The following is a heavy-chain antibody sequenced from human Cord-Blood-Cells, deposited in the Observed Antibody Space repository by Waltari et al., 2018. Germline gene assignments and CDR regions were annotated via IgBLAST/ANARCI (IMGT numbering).Heavy chain of an antibody. J-gene: IGHJ4*02. CDR1: GYTLTELS. D-gene: IGHD3-10*01. CDR2: FGPEYGGT. CDR3: ATSLDAPYGFDY. Sequence: QVQLVQSGAEVKKPGASVKVSCKVSGYTLTELSMHWVRQAPGKGLEWMGGFGPEYGGTNYAQKFQGRVTMTEDTSTDTAYMELSSLRSEDTAVYYCATSLDAPYGFDYWGQGTLVTVSS. V-gene: IGHV1-24*01.